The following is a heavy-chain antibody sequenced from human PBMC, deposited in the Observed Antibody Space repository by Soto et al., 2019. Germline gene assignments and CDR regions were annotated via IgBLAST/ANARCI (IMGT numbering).Heavy chain of an antibody. V-gene: IGHV2-26*01. J-gene: IGHJ4*02. D-gene: IGHD1-7*01. CDR1: GFSLSKARMG. CDR3: TRALREELPIYYFDS. Sequence: SGPTLVNPTETLTLTCTVSGFSLSKARMGVSWIRQPPGKALEWLAHIFWNDERSYNTSLKSRLTISKDTSKSQVVLTMTNVDPMDTGTYFCTRALREELPIYYFDSWGQGTPVTVSS. CDR2: IFWNDER.